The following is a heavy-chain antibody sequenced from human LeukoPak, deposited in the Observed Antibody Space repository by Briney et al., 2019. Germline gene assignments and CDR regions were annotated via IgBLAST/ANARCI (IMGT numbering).Heavy chain of an antibody. CDR2: IHHTGST. CDR3: ARGERSGSSGYYFDY. CDR1: GGSISNGGYY. D-gene: IGHD1-26*01. V-gene: IGHV4-61*08. Sequence: SETLSLTCTVSGGSISNGGYYWSWIRQPPGKGLEWIGYIHHTGSTNYNPSLKSRVTILVDTSKEQFSLKLSSVTAADTAVYYCARGERSGSSGYYFDYWGQGTLDTVSS. J-gene: IGHJ4*02.